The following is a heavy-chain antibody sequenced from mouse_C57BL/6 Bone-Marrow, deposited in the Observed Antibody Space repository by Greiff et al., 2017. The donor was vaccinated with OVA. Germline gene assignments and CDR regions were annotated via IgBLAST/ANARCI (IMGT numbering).Heavy chain of an antibody. Sequence: QVQLQQSDAELVKPGASVKISCTVSGYTFTDHTIHWMKQRPEQGLEWIGYIYPRDGSTKYNEKFKGKATLTADKSSSTAYMQLNSLTSEDSAVYFCASPYGNYDWFAYWGQGTLVTVSA. V-gene: IGHV1-78*01. D-gene: IGHD2-1*01. J-gene: IGHJ3*01. CDR2: IYPRDGST. CDR1: GYTFTDHT. CDR3: ASPYGNYDWFAY.